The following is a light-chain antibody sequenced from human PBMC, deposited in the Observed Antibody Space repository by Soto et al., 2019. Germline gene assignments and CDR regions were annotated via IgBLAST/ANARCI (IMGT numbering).Light chain of an antibody. CDR2: SND. V-gene: IGLV1-44*01. J-gene: IGLJ1*01. CDR3: AAWDDSLHGSYV. Sequence: QSVLTQPPSASGTPGQRVTISCSGSSSNIGSNLVSWYQQLPGTAPKLLIYSNDQRPSGVPDRFSGSKSDTSASLAIRGLQAEDEADYYCAAWDDSLHGSYVFGTGTKVTVL. CDR1: SSNIGSNL.